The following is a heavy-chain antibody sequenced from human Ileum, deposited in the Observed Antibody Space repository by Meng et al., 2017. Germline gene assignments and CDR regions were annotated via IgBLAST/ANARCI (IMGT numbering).Heavy chain of an antibody. CDR1: GRSFSGYY. CDR3: ARGWYYDYVWGSYRDHMFDY. J-gene: IGHJ4*02. Sequence: QALLQQWGAGLLQPSEPLTPTFAVSGRSFSGYYWSWIRQPPGKGLEWIGEINHSGSTNYNPSLKSRVTISVDTSKNQFSLKRSSVTAADTAVYYCARGWYYDYVWGSYRDHMFDYWGQGTLVTVSS. CDR2: INHSGST. V-gene: IGHV4-34*01. D-gene: IGHD3-16*02.